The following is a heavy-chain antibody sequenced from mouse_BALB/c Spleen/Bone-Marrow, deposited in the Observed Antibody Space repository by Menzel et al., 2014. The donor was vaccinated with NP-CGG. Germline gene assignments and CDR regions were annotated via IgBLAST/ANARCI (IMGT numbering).Heavy chain of an antibody. J-gene: IGHJ2*01. D-gene: IGHD1-1*01. Sequence: QVHVKQSGAELVRPGASVKLSCKASGYTFTSYWINWVKQRPGQGLEWIGNIYPSDSYTNYNQKFKDKATLTVDKSSSTAYMQLSSPTSEDSAVYYCTRLYGSSYEYYFDYWGQGTTLTVSS. CDR1: GYTFTSYW. CDR3: TRLYGSSYEYYFDY. CDR2: IYPSDSYT. V-gene: IGHV1-69*02.